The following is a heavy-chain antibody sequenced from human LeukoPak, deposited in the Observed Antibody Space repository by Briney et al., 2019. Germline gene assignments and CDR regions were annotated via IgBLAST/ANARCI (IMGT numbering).Heavy chain of an antibody. CDR2: IWYDGSNK. D-gene: IGHD2-2*01. V-gene: IGHV3-33*01. J-gene: IGHJ6*02. Sequence: GGSLRLSCAASGFTFSSYGMHWVRQAPGKGLEWVAVIWYDGSNKYYADSVKGRFTISRDNSKNTLYLQMNSLRAEDTAVYYCAGGVPAYYYYSMDVWGQGTTVTVSS. CDR1: GFTFSSYG. CDR3: AGGVPAYYYYSMDV.